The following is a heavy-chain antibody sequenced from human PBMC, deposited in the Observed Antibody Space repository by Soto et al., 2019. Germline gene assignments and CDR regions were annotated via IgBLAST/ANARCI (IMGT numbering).Heavy chain of an antibody. CDR2: IYYSGST. Sequence: SETLSLTCTVSCGSISSGGYYWSWIRQHPGKGLEWIGYIYYSGSTYYNPSLKSRVTISVDTSKNQFSLKLSSVTAADTAVYYCARVCSSTSSPYRFYNWFDPWGQGTLVTVSS. CDR1: CGSISSGGYY. V-gene: IGHV4-31*03. J-gene: IGHJ5*02. CDR3: ARVCSSTSSPYRFYNWFDP. D-gene: IGHD2-2*01.